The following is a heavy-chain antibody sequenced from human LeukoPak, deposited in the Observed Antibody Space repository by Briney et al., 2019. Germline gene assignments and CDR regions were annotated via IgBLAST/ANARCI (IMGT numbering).Heavy chain of an antibody. CDR1: GYTFTSYD. V-gene: IGHV1-8*01. J-gene: IGHJ6*02. CDR2: MNPNSGNT. Sequence: ASVKVSCKASGYTFTSYDINWVRQATGQGLEWMGWMNPNSGNTGYVQKFQGRVIMTRNTSISTAYMELSSLRSEDTAVYYCATPGGCTNGVCYLWYYYGMDVWGQGTTVTVSS. D-gene: IGHD2-8*01. CDR3: ATPGGCTNGVCYLWYYYGMDV.